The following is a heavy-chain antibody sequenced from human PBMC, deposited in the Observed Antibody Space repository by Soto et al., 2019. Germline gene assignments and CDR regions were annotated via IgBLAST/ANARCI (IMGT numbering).Heavy chain of an antibody. D-gene: IGHD2-15*01. J-gene: IGHJ4*02. CDR3: ARSKGYCSGGSCYPFDY. Sequence: EVQLVESGGGLVQPGGSLRLSCAASGFTFSSYWMTWVRQAPGKGLEWVANIKQDGSEKYYVDSVKGRFTISRDNDKNSLYLQMNSLRAEDTAVYYCARSKGYCSGGSCYPFDYWGQGTLVTVSS. CDR1: GFTFSSYW. V-gene: IGHV3-7*01. CDR2: IKQDGSEK.